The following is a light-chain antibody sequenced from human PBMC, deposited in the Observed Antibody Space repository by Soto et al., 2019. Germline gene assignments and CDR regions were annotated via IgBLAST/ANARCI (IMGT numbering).Light chain of an antibody. V-gene: IGLV1-47*01. J-gene: IGLJ3*02. CDR3: AAWDDSLSGRV. Sequence: QSALTQPPSASGTPGQRVTISCSGSSSNIGSNYVYWYQQLPGTAPKLLIYRNIQRPSGVPDRFSGSKSGTSASLAISGLRSEDEADYYCAAWDDSLSGRVFGGGTKVTVL. CDR1: SSNIGSNY. CDR2: RNI.